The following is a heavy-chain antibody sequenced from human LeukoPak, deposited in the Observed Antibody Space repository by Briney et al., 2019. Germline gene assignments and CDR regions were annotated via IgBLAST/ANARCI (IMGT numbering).Heavy chain of an antibody. CDR2: IYWDDDK. CDR3: AQMINYYDTPSPAEYFQH. J-gene: IGHJ1*01. D-gene: IGHD3-22*01. Sequence: SGPTLVKPTQTLTLTCTFSGFSLSTSGVGVGWIRQPPGKALEWLALIYWDDDKRYSPSLKSRLTITKDTSKNQVVLTMTNMDPVDTATYYCAQMINYYDTPSPAEYFQHWGQGTLVTVSS. CDR1: GFSLSTSGVG. V-gene: IGHV2-5*02.